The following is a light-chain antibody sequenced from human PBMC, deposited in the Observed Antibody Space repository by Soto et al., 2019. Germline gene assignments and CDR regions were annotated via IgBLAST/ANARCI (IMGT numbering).Light chain of an antibody. V-gene: IGLV2-14*03. CDR2: DVS. CDR3: NSYRASSTLVV. CDR1: SIDVGGYNY. Sequence: QSALTQPASVSGSPGQSITISCTGTSIDVGGYNYVSWYQQHPGKAPKLMIYDVSNRPSGVSNRFSGSKSGNTASLTISGLQAEDEADYYCNSYRASSTLVVFGGGTKVTVL. J-gene: IGLJ2*01.